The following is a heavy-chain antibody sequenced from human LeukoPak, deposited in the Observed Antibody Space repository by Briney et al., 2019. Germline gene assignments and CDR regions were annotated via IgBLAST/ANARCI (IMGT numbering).Heavy chain of an antibody. D-gene: IGHD3-9*01. CDR1: GGSIRGYY. CDR2: IYYSGST. Sequence: PSETLSLTCTVSGGSIRGYYWSWIRQPPGKGLEWIGYIYYSGSTNYNPSLKSRVTISVDTSKNQFSLKLSSVTAADTAVYYCARATNYAILTGYNYFDYWGQGTLVTVSS. V-gene: IGHV4-59*01. J-gene: IGHJ4*02. CDR3: ARATNYAILTGYNYFDY.